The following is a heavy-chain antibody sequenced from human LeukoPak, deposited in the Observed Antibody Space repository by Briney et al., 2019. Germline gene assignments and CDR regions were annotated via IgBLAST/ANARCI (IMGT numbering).Heavy chain of an antibody. CDR3: ARQLSRSSWYYFDH. J-gene: IGHJ4*02. CDR2: IYYAGST. CDR1: GDSISSASYY. V-gene: IGHV4-39*01. D-gene: IGHD6-13*01. Sequence: PSETLSLTCTVSGDSISSASYYWGWIRQPPGKGLEWIGSIYYAGSTYYNPSLKSRVTISVDASKTQFSLKLSSVTAADTAVYYCARQLSRSSWYYFDHWGQGTLVTVPS.